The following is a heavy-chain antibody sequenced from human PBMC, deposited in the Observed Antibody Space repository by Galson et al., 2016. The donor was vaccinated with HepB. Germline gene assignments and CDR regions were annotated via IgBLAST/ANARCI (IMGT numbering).Heavy chain of an antibody. J-gene: IGHJ4*02. Sequence: LRLSCAASGFNFDDYAMHWVPQGPGKGLEWVSGISWNSNRIGYADSVKGRFTISRDNAKKSLYLQMNSLRAEDTALYFCAKDENGYNFRIFDHWGQGTLVTVSS. CDR1: GFNFDDYA. V-gene: IGHV3-9*01. CDR2: ISWNSNRI. CDR3: AKDENGYNFRIFDH. D-gene: IGHD5-24*01.